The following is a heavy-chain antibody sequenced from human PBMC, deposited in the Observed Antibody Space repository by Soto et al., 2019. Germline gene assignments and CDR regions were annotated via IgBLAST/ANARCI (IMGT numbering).Heavy chain of an antibody. J-gene: IGHJ4*02. Sequence: SETLSLTCAVYGGSFRGYYWSWIRQPPGKGLEWIGEINHSGSTNYNPSLKSRVTISVDTSKNQFSLKLSSVTAADTAVYYCAREASFEYSSSSGGWVDYWGQGTLVTVSS. V-gene: IGHV4-34*01. D-gene: IGHD6-6*01. CDR2: INHSGST. CDR3: AREASFEYSSSSGGWVDY. CDR1: GGSFRGYY.